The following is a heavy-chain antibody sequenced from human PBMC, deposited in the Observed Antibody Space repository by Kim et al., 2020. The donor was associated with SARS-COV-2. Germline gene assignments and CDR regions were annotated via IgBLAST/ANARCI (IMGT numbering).Heavy chain of an antibody. D-gene: IGHD3-10*01. CDR2: ISGSGGST. J-gene: IGHJ6*02. CDR3: AKDWRPYGSGKGYGMDV. CDR1: GFTFSSYA. V-gene: IGHV3-23*01. Sequence: GSLRLSCAASGFTFSSYAMSWVRQAPGKGLEWVSAISGSGGSTYYADSVKGRFTISRDNSKNTLYLQMNSLRAEDTAVYYCAKDWRPYGSGKGYGMDVWGQGTTVTVSS.